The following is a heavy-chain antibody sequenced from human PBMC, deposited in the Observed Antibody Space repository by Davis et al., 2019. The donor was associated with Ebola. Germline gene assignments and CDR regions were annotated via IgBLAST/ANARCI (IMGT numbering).Heavy chain of an antibody. V-gene: IGHV1-2*02. D-gene: IGHD1-26*01. CDR3: ARSGSYLGWFDP. J-gene: IGHJ5*02. CDR2: INPNSGGT. Sequence: ASVKVSCKASGYTFTGYYMHWVRQAPGQGLEWMGWINPNSGGTNYAQKFQGRVTMTRDTSISTTYMELSRLRSDDTAVYYCARSGSYLGWFDPWGQGTLVTVSS. CDR1: GYTFTGYY.